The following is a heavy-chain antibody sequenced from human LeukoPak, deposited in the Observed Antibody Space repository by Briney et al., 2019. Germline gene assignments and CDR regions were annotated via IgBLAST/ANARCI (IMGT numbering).Heavy chain of an antibody. CDR3: ARAASSWSFGY. D-gene: IGHD6-13*01. V-gene: IGHV4-59*01. CDR1: GVSISSDY. Sequence: PSETLSLTCTVSGVSISSDYWTWIRQPPGKGLEWIGYIFYSGNINYSPSLKSRVTISVDTSNNQLSLKLTSVTAADTTVYYCARAASSWSFGYWGQGTLVTVSS. CDR2: IFYSGNI. J-gene: IGHJ4*02.